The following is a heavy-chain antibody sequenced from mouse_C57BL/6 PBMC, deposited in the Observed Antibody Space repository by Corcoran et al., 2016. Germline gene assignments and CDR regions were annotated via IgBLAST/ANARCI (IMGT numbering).Heavy chain of an antibody. V-gene: IGHV9-3*01. CDR3: AIWYYSNSWFAY. Sequence: QIQLVKSGPELKKPGETVTISCMASGYTFTTYGMSWVKQAPGKGLKWMGWINTYSGVPTYADDFKGRFAFSLETSASTAYLQINNLKNEDTATYFCAIWYYSNSWFAYWGQGTLVTVSA. D-gene: IGHD2-5*01. CDR2: INTYSGVP. CDR1: GYTFTTYG. J-gene: IGHJ3*01.